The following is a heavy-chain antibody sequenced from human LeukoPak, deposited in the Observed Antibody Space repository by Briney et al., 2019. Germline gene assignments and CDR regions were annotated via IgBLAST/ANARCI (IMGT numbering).Heavy chain of an antibody. D-gene: IGHD3-22*01. CDR3: ARVSSGCFDI. CDR1: GFLFRSYD. CDR2: SGTAGNT. J-gene: IGHJ3*02. Sequence: GRSLSLSCAASGFLFRSYDMHWVPHATGKGMERISASGTAGNTYYPGPGKGRFTIARENAKNSLYLQMNSLRAGDTAVYYCARVSSGCFDIWGQGTMVTVSS. V-gene: IGHV3-13*04.